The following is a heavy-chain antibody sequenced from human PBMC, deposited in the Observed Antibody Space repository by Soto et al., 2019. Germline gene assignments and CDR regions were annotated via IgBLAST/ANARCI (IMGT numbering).Heavy chain of an antibody. V-gene: IGHV5-10-1*01. CDR2: IDPSDSYT. D-gene: IGHD6-19*01. CDR3: VCISSVDY. J-gene: IGHJ4*02. CDR1: GYSFNSYW. Sequence: GESLKISCKGSGYSFNSYWISWVRQMPGKGLKWMGSIDPSDSYTNYSPSFQGHVTISVDKSISTAYLQWNSLKASDTAMYYCVCISSVDYWGQGTLVTVSS.